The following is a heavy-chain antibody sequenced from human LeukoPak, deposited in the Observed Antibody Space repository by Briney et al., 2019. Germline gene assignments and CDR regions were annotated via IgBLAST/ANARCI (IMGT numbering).Heavy chain of an antibody. Sequence: GGSLRLSCTVSGYTFGDYAMSWVRQSPGKGLEWVSPIRSKAFGGATEYAASVKCRFTISRDESKSIAYLQMNSLKTEDTAMYYCTRDGGTLDYWGQGTLVTVSS. J-gene: IGHJ4*02. V-gene: IGHV3-49*04. CDR1: GYTFGDYA. CDR3: TRDGGTLDY. D-gene: IGHD3-16*01. CDR2: IRSKAFGGAT.